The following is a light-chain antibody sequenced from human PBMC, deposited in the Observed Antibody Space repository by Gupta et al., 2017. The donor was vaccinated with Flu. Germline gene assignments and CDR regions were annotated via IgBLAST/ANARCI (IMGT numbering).Light chain of an antibody. CDR2: GVN. CDR3: TSYKSSSTSFF. Sequence: IAISCTGTTSDVVANNYVSWYQQHPGTAPKVMIYGVNNRPSGVSDRFSGSKSGNTASLTITGLQAEDEADYYCTSYKSSSTSFFFGTGTKVTVL. V-gene: IGLV2-14*03. J-gene: IGLJ1*01. CDR1: TSDVVANNY.